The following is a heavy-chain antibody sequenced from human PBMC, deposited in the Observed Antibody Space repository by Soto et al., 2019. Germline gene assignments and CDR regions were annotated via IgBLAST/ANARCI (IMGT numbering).Heavy chain of an antibody. CDR2: INPNSGGT. Sequence: ASVKVSCKASGYTFTGYYMHWVRQAPGQGLEWMGWINPNSGGTSYAQKFQGWVTMTRDTSISTAYMELSRLRSDDTAVYYCARDYDSSGYPRYYFDYWGQGTLVTVSS. V-gene: IGHV1-2*04. CDR1: GYTFTGYY. CDR3: ARDYDSSGYPRYYFDY. J-gene: IGHJ4*02. D-gene: IGHD3-22*01.